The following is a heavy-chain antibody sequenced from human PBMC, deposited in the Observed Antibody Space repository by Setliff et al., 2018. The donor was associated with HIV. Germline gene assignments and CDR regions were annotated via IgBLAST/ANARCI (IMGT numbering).Heavy chain of an antibody. D-gene: IGHD3-10*01. CDR3: TREVSGY. Sequence: AGGSLRLSCAASGFSFSDFDIHWVRQAPGKGLEWVGRIRSQSSSYATAYSASVKGRFIISRDDSKNTTYLQMSGLKIDDTAIYYCTREVSGYWGQGTLVTVSS. V-gene: IGHV3-73*01. CDR2: IRSQSSSYAT. J-gene: IGHJ4*02. CDR1: GFSFSDFD.